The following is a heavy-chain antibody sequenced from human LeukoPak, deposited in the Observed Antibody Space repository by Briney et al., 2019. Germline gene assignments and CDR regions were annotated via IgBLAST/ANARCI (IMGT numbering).Heavy chain of an antibody. J-gene: IGHJ3*02. CDR2: ISSSRSYI. CDR1: GFTFSSYS. CDR3: ARDVVITSGGPHAFDI. V-gene: IGHV3-21*01. D-gene: IGHD3-16*01. Sequence: GSLRLSCAASGFTFSSYSMNWVRQAPGKGLEWVSSISSSRSYIYYADSVKGRFTISRDNAKNSLYLQMNSLRAEDTAVYYCARDVVITSGGPHAFDIWGQGTMVTVSS.